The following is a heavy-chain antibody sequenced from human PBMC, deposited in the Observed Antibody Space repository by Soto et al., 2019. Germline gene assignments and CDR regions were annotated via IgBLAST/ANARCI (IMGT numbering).Heavy chain of an antibody. J-gene: IGHJ4*02. V-gene: IGHV1-46*03. CDR2: VNPTGGST. CDR3: ARHLAAGDS. CDR1: GYTFTSYY. D-gene: IGHD6-25*01. Sequence: GASVKVSCKASGYTFTSYYIHWVRQAPGQGLEWMAIVNPTGGSTNYARKFQGRVTVTFDTSTSTVFMELNSLRYEDTAVYYCARHLAAGDSWGQGTLVTVSS.